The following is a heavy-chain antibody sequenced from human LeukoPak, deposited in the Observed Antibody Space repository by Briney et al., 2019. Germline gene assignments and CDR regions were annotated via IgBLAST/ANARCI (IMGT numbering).Heavy chain of an antibody. D-gene: IGHD3-10*01. Sequence: GGSLRLSCAASGFTFSSYAMHWVRQAPGKGLEWVAVISYDGSNKYYADSVKGRFTIPRDNSKNTLYLQMNSLRAEDTAVYYCARGDYYGSGSYWWYFDYWGQGTLVTVSS. V-gene: IGHV3-30-3*01. CDR1: GFTFSSYA. CDR2: ISYDGSNK. J-gene: IGHJ4*02. CDR3: ARGDYYGSGSYWWYFDY.